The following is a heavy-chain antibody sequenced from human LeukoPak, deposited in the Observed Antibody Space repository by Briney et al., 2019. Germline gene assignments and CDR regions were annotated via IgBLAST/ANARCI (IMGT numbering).Heavy chain of an antibody. CDR2: IYHSGST. D-gene: IGHD2-2*02. CDR3: ARVDRYCSSTSCYTGDY. Sequence: SETLSLTCAVSGGSISSSNWWSWVRQPPGKGLEWIGEIYHSGSTNYNPSLKSRVTISVDTSKNQFSLKLSSVTAADTAVYYCARVDRYCSSTSCYTGDYWGQGTLVTVSS. V-gene: IGHV4-4*02. CDR1: GGSISSSNW. J-gene: IGHJ4*02.